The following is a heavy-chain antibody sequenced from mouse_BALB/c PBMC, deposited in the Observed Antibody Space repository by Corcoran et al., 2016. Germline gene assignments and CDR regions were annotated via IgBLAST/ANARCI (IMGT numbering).Heavy chain of an antibody. CDR2: INPYNGGT. V-gene: IGHV1-18*01. Sequence: EVQLQQSGPELVKPGASMTISCKASGYSFTGYTMNWVTQSHGKNLEWIGLINPYNGGTSYNQKFKGKATLTVDKSSSTAYMELLSLTSEDSAVYYCARMRASDYGGWYFDVWGAGTTVTVSS. D-gene: IGHD2-4*01. CDR3: ARMRASDYGGWYFDV. J-gene: IGHJ1*01. CDR1: GYSFTGYT.